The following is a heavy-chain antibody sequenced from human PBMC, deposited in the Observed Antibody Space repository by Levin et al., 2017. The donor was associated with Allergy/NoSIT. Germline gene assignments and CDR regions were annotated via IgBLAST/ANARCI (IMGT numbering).Heavy chain of an antibody. D-gene: IGHD5-18*01. J-gene: IGHJ4*02. CDR2: ISSSSSYI. Sequence: GGSLRLSCAASGFTFSSYSMNWVRQAPGKGLEWVSSISSSSSYIYYADSVKGLFTISRDNAENSLYLQMISLRAEETAVYYCARGGVYNYGSDYWGQGTLVTV. CDR1: GFTFSSYS. V-gene: IGHV3-21*01. CDR3: ARGGVYNYGSDY.